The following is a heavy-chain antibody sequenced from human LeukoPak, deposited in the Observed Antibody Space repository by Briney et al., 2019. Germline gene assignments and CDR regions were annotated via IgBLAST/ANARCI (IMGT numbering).Heavy chain of an antibody. Sequence: GGPLRLSCAASGFTFSSYAMHWVRQAPGKGLEWVAVISYDGSNKYYADSVKGRFTISRDNSKNTLYLQMNSLRAEDTAVYYCARDQHSSGYSLYYYYYGMDVWGQGTTVTVSS. J-gene: IGHJ6*02. CDR1: GFTFSSYA. D-gene: IGHD3-22*01. CDR2: ISYDGSNK. CDR3: ARDQHSSGYSLYYYYYGMDV. V-gene: IGHV3-30*04.